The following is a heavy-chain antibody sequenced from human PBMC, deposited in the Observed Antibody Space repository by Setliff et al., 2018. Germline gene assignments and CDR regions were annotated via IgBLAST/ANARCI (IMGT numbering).Heavy chain of an antibody. CDR3: VNHNPARWAVTGTPLDQ. CDR2: ISGGSFDI. D-gene: IGHD6-19*01. V-gene: IGHV3-23*01. J-gene: IGHJ4*02. Sequence: PGGSLRLSCEVSGFSFTSYAMNWVRQAPGKGREWVSAISGGSFDIYYAESVKGRFTISRDNWRNTLYLQMNSLRAEDTAVYYCVNHNPARWAVTGTPLDQWGQGTLVTVSS. CDR1: GFSFTSYA.